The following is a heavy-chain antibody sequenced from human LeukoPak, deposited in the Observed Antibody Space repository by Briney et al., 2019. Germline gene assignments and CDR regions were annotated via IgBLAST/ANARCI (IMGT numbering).Heavy chain of an antibody. CDR3: ATSITIFGVVIIYFQH. J-gene: IGHJ1*01. CDR1: GYTLTELS. Sequence: ASVKVSCKVSGYTLTELSMHWVRQAPGKGLEWMGGFDPEDGETIYAQKFQGRVTMTEDTSTDTAYMELSSLRSEDTAVYCCATSITIFGVVIIYFQHWGQGTLVTVSS. D-gene: IGHD3-3*01. CDR2: FDPEDGET. V-gene: IGHV1-24*01.